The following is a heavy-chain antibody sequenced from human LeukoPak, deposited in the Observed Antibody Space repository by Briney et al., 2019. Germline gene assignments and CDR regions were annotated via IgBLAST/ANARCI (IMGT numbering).Heavy chain of an antibody. CDR2: INPSGGST. CDR1: GYTFTSYY. V-gene: IGHV1-46*01. J-gene: IGHJ4*02. D-gene: IGHD5-24*01. CDR3: ARETNSRGMAKIFDY. Sequence: ASVKVSCKASGYTFTSYYMHWVRQAPGQGLEWMGIINPSGGSTSYAQKFQGRVTMTRDTSTSTVYMELSSLRSEDTAVYYCARETNSRGMAKIFDYWGQGTLVTVSS.